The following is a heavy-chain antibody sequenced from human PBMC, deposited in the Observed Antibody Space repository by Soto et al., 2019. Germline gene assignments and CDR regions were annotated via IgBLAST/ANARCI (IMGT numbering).Heavy chain of an antibody. Sequence: GGSLRLSCAASGFTFSSYAMSWVRQAPGKGLEWVSAISGSGGSTYYADSVKGRFTISRDNSKNTLYLQMNSLRAEDTAVYYCAKDRDSNILTNDAFDIWGQGTMVTVS. CDR3: AKDRDSNILTNDAFDI. D-gene: IGHD3-9*01. V-gene: IGHV3-23*01. CDR2: ISGSGGST. CDR1: GFTFSSYA. J-gene: IGHJ3*02.